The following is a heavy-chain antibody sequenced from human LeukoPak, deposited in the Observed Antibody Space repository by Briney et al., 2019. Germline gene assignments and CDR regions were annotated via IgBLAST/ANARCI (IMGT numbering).Heavy chain of an antibody. CDR3: AKIFTASIAVAVDY. Sequence: GGSLRLSCAASGFTFSGYVMTWVRQAPGKGLECVSSITFSSSHIYYADSVKGRFTISRDNSKNTLYLQMNSLRAEDTAVYYCAKIFTASIAVAVDYWGQGTLVTVSS. J-gene: IGHJ4*02. CDR1: GFTFSGYV. D-gene: IGHD6-19*01. V-gene: IGHV3-21*01. CDR2: ITFSSSHI.